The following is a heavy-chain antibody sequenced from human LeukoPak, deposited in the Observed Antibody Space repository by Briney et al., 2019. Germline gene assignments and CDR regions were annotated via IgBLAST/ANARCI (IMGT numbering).Heavy chain of an antibody. V-gene: IGHV1-3*03. Sequence: PQASAKVSCKASGYTFTNYAMHWVRLAPGQRLQWMGWINLVNGNTKYSQYFEGRVTITRDTSASTVYMELSSLRPDDMAVYYCARGRGTIGSNRDFYFYYYMDIWGNGTTVTVSS. CDR1: GYTFTNYA. J-gene: IGHJ6*03. CDR2: INLVNGNT. D-gene: IGHD2-21*01. CDR3: ARGRGTIGSNRDFYFYYYMDI.